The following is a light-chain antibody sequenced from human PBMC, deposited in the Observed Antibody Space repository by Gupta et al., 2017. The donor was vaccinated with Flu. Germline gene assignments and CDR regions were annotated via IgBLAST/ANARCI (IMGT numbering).Light chain of an antibody. CDR1: SRNVAGESY. J-gene: IGLJ2*01. V-gene: IGLV2-11*01. CDR3: SSYAGSYTLI. CDR2: DVR. Sequence: VTIACSGTSRNVAGESYVSWHQQSSAYATILIICDVRDRTSGAPDHFSGAKAGNTAAPTSSRFQAEDEADYYCSSYAGSYTLIFGEGTKLTVL.